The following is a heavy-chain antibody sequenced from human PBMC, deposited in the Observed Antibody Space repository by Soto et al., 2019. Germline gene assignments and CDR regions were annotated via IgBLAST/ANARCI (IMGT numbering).Heavy chain of an antibody. Sequence: QEQLVESGGGVAQPGRSLRLSCAASGFDFTTYGMHWVRQAPGKGLEWVAVFLYDGSNTYYSDSVKGRFTISRDNSQSTLYLQMNSVRADDTAVYYCARASGSYQRVAAGMDVWGQGTTVTVSS. V-gene: IGHV3-30*03. J-gene: IGHJ6*02. CDR3: ARASGSYQRVAAGMDV. D-gene: IGHD1-26*01. CDR2: FLYDGSNT. CDR1: GFDFTTYG.